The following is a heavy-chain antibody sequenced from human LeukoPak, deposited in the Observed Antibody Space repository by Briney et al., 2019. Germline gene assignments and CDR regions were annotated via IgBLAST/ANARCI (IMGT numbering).Heavy chain of an antibody. J-gene: IGHJ3*01. CDR2: MLYSGST. V-gene: IGHV4-39*01. CDR3: ARRGGREAAVTTGNAFDC. CDR1: GGSIIDSSHY. D-gene: IGHD4-11*01. Sequence: PSETLSLTCTVSGGSIIDSSHYWGWIRQPPGTGLGWIGSMLYSGSTYYNPSLKSRVTISMDTSKSQFSLRLNSVTAADTALYYCARRGGREAAVTTGNAFDCWGQGTLVTVSS.